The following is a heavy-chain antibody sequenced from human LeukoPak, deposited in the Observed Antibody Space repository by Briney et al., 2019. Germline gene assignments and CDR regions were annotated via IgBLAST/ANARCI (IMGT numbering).Heavy chain of an antibody. CDR2: ISYDGSKK. CDR3: ARGGRFGERAAFDI. Sequence: GGSLRLSCAASGFTFSNYDIHWVRQAPGKGLEWVTVISYDGSKKYYADSVKGRFTISRDNSKNTLYLQMNSLRAEDTAVYFCARGGRFGERAAFDIWGQGTMVTVSS. V-gene: IGHV3-30-3*01. CDR1: GFTFSNYD. D-gene: IGHD3-10*01. J-gene: IGHJ3*02.